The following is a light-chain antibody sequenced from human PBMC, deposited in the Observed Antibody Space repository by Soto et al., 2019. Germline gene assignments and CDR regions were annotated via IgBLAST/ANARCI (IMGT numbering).Light chain of an antibody. Sequence: DVQMTQSPSSLSASVGDRVTITCQASQDISTYLNWYQQKPGKAPELLIFDASYLQTGGASRFSGSCSGTDFTLTISSLQPEDIATYYCQQYDNVPPYTFGQGTKLEI. J-gene: IGKJ2*01. CDR3: QQYDNVPPYT. CDR1: QDISTY. CDR2: DAS. V-gene: IGKV1-33*01.